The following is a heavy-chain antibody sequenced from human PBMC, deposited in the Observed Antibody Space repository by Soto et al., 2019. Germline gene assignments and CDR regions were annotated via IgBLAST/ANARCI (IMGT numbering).Heavy chain of an antibody. CDR1: GGTFNTYA. J-gene: IGHJ4*02. D-gene: IGHD3-10*01. V-gene: IGHV1-69*19. CDR2: ISPMFGAA. CDR3: AREVQVHTPAFVY. Sequence: QVQLVQSGAEMKKPGPSVKVSCQSSGGTFNTYAMNWVRQAPGQGPEWMGDISPMFGAANYASKFQGRVTITADESTGTSYMQLSSLTSEDTALYFCAREVQVHTPAFVYWGQGTLVTVSS.